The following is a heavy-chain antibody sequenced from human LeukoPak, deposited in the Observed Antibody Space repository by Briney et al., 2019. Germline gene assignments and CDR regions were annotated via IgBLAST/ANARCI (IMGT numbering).Heavy chain of an antibody. Sequence: PGGSLRLSCAASGFTFSSYSMNWVRQAPGKGLEWVSSISSSSSYIYYADSVKGRFTISRDNAKNSLYLQMNSLRAEDTAVYYCARADSSGYYHPINWGQGTLVTVSS. D-gene: IGHD3-22*01. CDR1: GFTFSSYS. CDR2: ISSSSSYI. CDR3: ARADSSGYYHPIN. V-gene: IGHV3-21*01. J-gene: IGHJ4*02.